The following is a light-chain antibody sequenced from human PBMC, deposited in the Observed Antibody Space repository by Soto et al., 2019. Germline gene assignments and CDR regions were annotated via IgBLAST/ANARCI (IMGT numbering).Light chain of an antibody. CDR2: GAS. CDR3: QQYNTYSRT. J-gene: IGKJ1*01. CDR1: QSISSR. V-gene: IGKV1-5*01. Sequence: DIQMTQSPSTLSASVGDRVTITCRASQSISSRLAWYQQNPGKAPNLLIYGASSLESGVPSRFSGSGSGTEFTLSISSLQPDDFATYYCQQYNTYSRTFGQGTKVEIK.